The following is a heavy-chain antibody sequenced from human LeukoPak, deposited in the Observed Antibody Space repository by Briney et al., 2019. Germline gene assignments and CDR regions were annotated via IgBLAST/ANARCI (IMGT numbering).Heavy chain of an antibody. CDR2: INYSGST. Sequence: NASETLSLTCTVAGGSISSYYWSWIRQHPGKGLEWIVYINYSGSTNYNPYLKSRVTISVDTSNNQCSLKLSSVTAADTAVYYCARDTGGYYFDYWGQGTLVTVSS. J-gene: IGHJ4*02. D-gene: IGHD3-16*01. CDR1: GGSISSYY. CDR3: ARDTGGYYFDY. V-gene: IGHV4-59*01.